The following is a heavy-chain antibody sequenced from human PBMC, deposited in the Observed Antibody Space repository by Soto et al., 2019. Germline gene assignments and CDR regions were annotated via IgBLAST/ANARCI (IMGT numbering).Heavy chain of an antibody. D-gene: IGHD1-7*01. CDR1: GDSVSSNSAA. CDR3: AGTTSYQWYYMDV. J-gene: IGHJ6*03. V-gene: IGHV6-1*01. Sequence: PSQTLSLTCAISGDSVSSNSAAWNWIRQSPSRGLEWLGRTYYRSRWYNDYAVPVRSRITVNADTSKNQFSLQLTSVTPEDTAVYYCAGTTSYQWYYMDVWGKGPTLTVSS. CDR2: TYYRSRWYN.